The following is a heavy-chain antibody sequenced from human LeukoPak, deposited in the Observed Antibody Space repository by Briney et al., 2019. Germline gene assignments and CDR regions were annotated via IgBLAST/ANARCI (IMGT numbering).Heavy chain of an antibody. J-gene: IGHJ4*02. CDR3: ARQCCPAVAGTFFDY. Sequence: SESLSLTCTVSGGSISSCYWSWIRQPPEKGLEWIGYIYYNGTINYNPSLKSRVTISVDTSRNQFSLKLNSVTAADTAVYYCARQCCPAVAGTFFDYWGQGTPVTVSS. CDR2: IYYNGTI. CDR1: GGSISSCY. D-gene: IGHD6-19*01. V-gene: IGHV4-59*08.